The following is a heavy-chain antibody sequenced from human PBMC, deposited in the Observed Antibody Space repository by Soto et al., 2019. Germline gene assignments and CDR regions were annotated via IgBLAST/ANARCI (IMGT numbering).Heavy chain of an antibody. CDR3: ARAPLSGYDTWYIDL. CDR1: GVPISSSNW. CDR2: VYHSGST. D-gene: IGHD5-12*01. V-gene: IGHV4-4*02. J-gene: IGHJ4*02. Sequence: HVQLQESGPGLVKASGTLSLTCDVSGVPISSSNWWSWVRQSPGKGLEWIGEVYHSGSTNYNPSLEIRVTISADKSKNQFSLNLSSVTAADTAVYYCARAPLSGYDTWYIDLWGQGTLVTVSS.